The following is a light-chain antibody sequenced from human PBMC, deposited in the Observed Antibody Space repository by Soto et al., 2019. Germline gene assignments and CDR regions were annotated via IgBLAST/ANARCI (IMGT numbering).Light chain of an antibody. CDR2: DAS. Sequence: IVVQMSAGALSLTPKEGATLSCRASQSVSSSYLAWYQQKPGQAPRLLIYDASSRATGIPDRFSGSGSGTDFTLIISRLEPEDFAVYSCQQYASPPTTSGQGTRLAI. CDR1: QSVSSSY. V-gene: IGKV3-20*01. J-gene: IGKJ5*01. CDR3: QQYASPPTT.